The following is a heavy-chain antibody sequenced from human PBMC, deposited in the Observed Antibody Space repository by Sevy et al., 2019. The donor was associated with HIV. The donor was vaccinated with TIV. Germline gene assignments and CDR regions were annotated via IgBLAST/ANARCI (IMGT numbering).Heavy chain of an antibody. V-gene: IGHV1-69*06. CDR1: GGTFSSYA. J-gene: IGHJ4*02. CDR2: IIPIFGTA. D-gene: IGHD3-10*01. Sequence: ASVKVSCKASGGTFSSYAISWVRQAPGQGLEWMGGIIPIFGTANYAQKFQGRVTITADKSTSTAYRELSSLRSEDTAVYYCARMADYGSGNQNFDYWGQGTLVTVSS. CDR3: ARMADYGSGNQNFDY.